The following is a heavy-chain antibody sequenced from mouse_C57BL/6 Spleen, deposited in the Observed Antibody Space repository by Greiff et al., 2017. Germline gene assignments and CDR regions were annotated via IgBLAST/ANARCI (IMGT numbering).Heavy chain of an antibody. D-gene: IGHD1-1*01. CDR3: TRDYGRSYVHFDV. Sequence: QVQLQQSGAELVKPGASVKISCKASGYTFTGYYMNWVKQRPGQGLEWIGKIGPGSGSTYYNGKFKGKATLTADKSSSTAYMQLSSLTSEDSAVYFCTRDYGRSYVHFDVWGTGTTVTVSA. CDR2: IGPGSGST. V-gene: IGHV1-77*01. CDR1: GYTFTGYY. J-gene: IGHJ1*03.